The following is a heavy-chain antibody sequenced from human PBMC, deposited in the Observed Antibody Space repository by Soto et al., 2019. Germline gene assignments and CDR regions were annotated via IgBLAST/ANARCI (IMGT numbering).Heavy chain of an antibody. D-gene: IGHD2-2*01. J-gene: IGHJ4*02. V-gene: IGHV4-34*01. Sequence: QVQLQQWGAGLLKPSETLSLTCAVYGGSFRGYYWSWIRQPPGKGLEWIGEINHSGSTNYNPSLKRRVTISVDTSKHQFSLKLSSVTAADTAVYYCARVADIVVVPYFDYWGQGTLVTVSS. CDR1: GGSFRGYY. CDR2: INHSGST. CDR3: ARVADIVVVPYFDY.